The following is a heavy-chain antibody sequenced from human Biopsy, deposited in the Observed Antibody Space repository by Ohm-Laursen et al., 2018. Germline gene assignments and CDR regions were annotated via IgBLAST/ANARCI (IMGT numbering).Heavy chain of an antibody. J-gene: IGHJ4*02. D-gene: IGHD5-12*01. CDR1: GDSISSGGNY. CDR2: IYHTGST. V-gene: IGHV4-31*03. CDR3: ARADMVTTIVDY. Sequence: TLSLTCTVSGDSISSGGNYWSWIRQFPGKGLEWIAYIYHTGSTYYNPSLKSRLSIAIDTSKHQFSVSLRSVTAADTAVYYCARADMVTTIVDYWGQGTLVTVSS.